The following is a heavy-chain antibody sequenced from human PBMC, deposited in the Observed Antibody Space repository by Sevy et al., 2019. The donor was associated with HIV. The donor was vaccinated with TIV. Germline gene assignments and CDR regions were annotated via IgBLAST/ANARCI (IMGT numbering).Heavy chain of an antibody. CDR2: ISYDGFNK. CDR3: VIPFSGGGGGY. D-gene: IGHD2-21*01. J-gene: IGHJ4*02. CDR1: GFTFSTYA. Sequence: GGSLRLSCAGSGFTFSTYAMHWVRQTPGRGLEWVSTISYDGFNKYYRDSVKGRFAISRDNSKNTQYLQMNSLIVEDTAVYYCVIPFSGGGGGYWGQGTLVTVSS. V-gene: IGHV3-30*09.